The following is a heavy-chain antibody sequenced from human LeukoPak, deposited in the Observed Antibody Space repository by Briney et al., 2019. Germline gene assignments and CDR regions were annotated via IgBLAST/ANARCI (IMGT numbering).Heavy chain of an antibody. CDR1: GFTVSSNY. V-gene: IGHV3-74*01. CDR3: AKGEGSGWIYYFDY. J-gene: IGHJ4*02. CDR2: ISTDARTI. D-gene: IGHD6-19*01. Sequence: GGSLRLSCAASGFTVSSNYMSWVRQAPGKGLVWVSHISTDARTITYADFVKGRFTISRDNAKNTLYLRMNSLRAEDTAVYYCAKGEGSGWIYYFDYWGQGTLVTVSS.